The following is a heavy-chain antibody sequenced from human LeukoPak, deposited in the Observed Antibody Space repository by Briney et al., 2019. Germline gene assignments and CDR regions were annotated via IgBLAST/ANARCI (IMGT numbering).Heavy chain of an antibody. D-gene: IGHD2-15*01. V-gene: IGHV1-2*06. Sequence: GASVKVSCKAPGYTFTGYYMHWVRQAPGQGLEWMGRINPNSGGTNYAQKFQGRVTMTRDTSISTAYMELSRLRSDDTAVYYCARMATLLSYYYGMDVWGQGTTVTVSS. CDR3: ARMATLLSYYYGMDV. CDR2: INPNSGGT. J-gene: IGHJ6*02. CDR1: GYTFTGYY.